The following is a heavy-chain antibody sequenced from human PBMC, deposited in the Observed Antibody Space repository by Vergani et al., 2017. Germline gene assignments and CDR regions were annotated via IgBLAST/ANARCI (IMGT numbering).Heavy chain of an antibody. Sequence: EVQLVESGGGLVKPGGSLRLFCAASGFTFSSYSMNWVRQAPGKGLEWVSSISSSSSYIYYADSVKGRFTISRDNAKNSLYLQMNSLRAEETAVYYCARDAIGIVVDDYWGQGTLVTVSS. D-gene: IGHD3-22*01. J-gene: IGHJ4*02. CDR1: GFTFSSYS. CDR3: ARDAIGIVVDDY. CDR2: ISSSSSYI. V-gene: IGHV3-21*01.